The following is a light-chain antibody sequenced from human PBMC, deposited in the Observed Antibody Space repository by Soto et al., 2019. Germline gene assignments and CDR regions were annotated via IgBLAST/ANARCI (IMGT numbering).Light chain of an antibody. CDR3: QQRSSWPIT. Sequence: EIVLTQSPASLSLSPGERATLSCRASQSVDSYLVWYQQKPGQAPRLLSFGASNRATGIPARFSGSGSGTEFTLTINSLEPEDFAVYYCQQRSSWPITFGQGTRLEIK. V-gene: IGKV3-11*01. CDR2: GAS. J-gene: IGKJ5*01. CDR1: QSVDSY.